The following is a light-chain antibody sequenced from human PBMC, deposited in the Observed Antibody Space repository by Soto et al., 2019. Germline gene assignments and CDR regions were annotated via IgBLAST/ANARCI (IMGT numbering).Light chain of an antibody. CDR2: EAS. J-gene: IGKJ1*01. V-gene: IGKV1-5*01. CDR1: ERISKW. CDR3: QQYKSHSGT. Sequence: IPTTQSPSSLSASVGDSVTIHCRASERISKWVAWYQQKPGKAPNLLIKEASTLESGVSSRFSGSGFGTEFTLTISSLQPDDFTTYFCQQYKSHSGTFGQGTKVDIK.